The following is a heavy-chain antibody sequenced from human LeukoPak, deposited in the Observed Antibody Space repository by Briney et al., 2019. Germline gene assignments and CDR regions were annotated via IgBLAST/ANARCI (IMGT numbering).Heavy chain of an antibody. J-gene: IGHJ4*02. CDR1: GGSFSGYY. CDR3: ARGVDVVVVAAMDYFDY. V-gene: IGHV4-34*01. D-gene: IGHD2-15*01. CDR2: INHSGST. Sequence: PSETLSLTCAVYGGSFSGYYWSWIRQPPGKGLEWIGEINHSGSTNYNPSLKSRVTISVDTSKNQFSLKLSSVTAADTAVYYCARGVDVVVVAAMDYFDYWGQGTLVTVSS.